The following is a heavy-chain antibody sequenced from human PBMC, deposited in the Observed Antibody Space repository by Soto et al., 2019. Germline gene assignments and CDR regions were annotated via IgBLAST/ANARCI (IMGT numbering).Heavy chain of an antibody. D-gene: IGHD3-16*01. CDR1: GYTFTTYG. CDR2: ISGYNGHT. J-gene: IGHJ6*02. CDR3: AREGEMPYYYYGLDV. Sequence: QVQLVQSVAEVRKPGASVKVSCKASGYTFTTYGISWVRQAPGQGLEWMGWISGYNGHTKYAQKFQGRVTMTTDTSTSTVYMDLRSLRSDDTAVYYCAREGEMPYYYYGLDVWGQGTTVTVSS. V-gene: IGHV1-18*01.